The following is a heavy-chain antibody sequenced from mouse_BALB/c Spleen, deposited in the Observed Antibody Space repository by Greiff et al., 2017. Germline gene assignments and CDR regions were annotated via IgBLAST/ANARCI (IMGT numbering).Heavy chain of an antibody. Sequence: VKVVESGPELVKPGASVKISCKASGYTFTSYDINWVKQRPGQGLEWIGWIYPGDGSTKYNEKFKGKATLTADKSSSTAYMQLSSLTSENSAVYFCARRGAMDYWGQGTSVTVSS. CDR1: GYTFTSYD. V-gene: IGHV1S56*01. J-gene: IGHJ4*01. CDR2: IYPGDGST. CDR3: ARRGAMDY.